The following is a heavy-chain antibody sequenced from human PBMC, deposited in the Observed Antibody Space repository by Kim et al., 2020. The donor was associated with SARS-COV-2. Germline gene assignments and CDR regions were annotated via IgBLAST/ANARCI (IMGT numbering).Heavy chain of an antibody. CDR3: AKKGLDAFDI. J-gene: IGHJ3*02. CDR1: GFTFSSYG. Sequence: GGSLRLSCAASGFTFSSYGMHWVRQAPGKGLEWVAVISYDGSNKYYADSVKGRFTISRDNSKNTLYLQMNSLRAEDTAVYYCAKKGLDAFDIWGQGTMVTVSS. CDR2: ISYDGSNK. V-gene: IGHV3-30*18.